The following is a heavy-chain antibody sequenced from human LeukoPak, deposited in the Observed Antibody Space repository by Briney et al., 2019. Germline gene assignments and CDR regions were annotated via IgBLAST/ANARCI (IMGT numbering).Heavy chain of an antibody. CDR1: GGTFSSYA. V-gene: IGHV1-69*05. Sequence: GASVKVSCKASGGTFSSYAISWVRQAPGQGLEWMGRIIPIFGTANYAQNVQGRVTITTDESTSTAYMELSSLRSEDTAVYYCARGAATMIHGYYYYYMDVWGKGTTVTVSS. CDR2: IIPIFGTA. J-gene: IGHJ6*03. D-gene: IGHD3-22*01. CDR3: ARGAATMIHGYYYYYMDV.